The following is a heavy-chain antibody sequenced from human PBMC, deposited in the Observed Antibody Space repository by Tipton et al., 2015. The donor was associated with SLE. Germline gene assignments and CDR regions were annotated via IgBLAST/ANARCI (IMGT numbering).Heavy chain of an antibody. V-gene: IGHV4-61*01. Sequence: LRLSCAVSGGSISSSNWWSWIRQPPGKGLEWIGYIYYSGSISYNPSLKSRVTISVDTSKNQFSLKLSSVTAADTAVYYCATSRYSSGWYRFDYWGQGTLVTVSS. CDR2: IYYSGSI. CDR1: GGSISSSNW. J-gene: IGHJ4*02. D-gene: IGHD6-19*01. CDR3: ATSRYSSGWYRFDY.